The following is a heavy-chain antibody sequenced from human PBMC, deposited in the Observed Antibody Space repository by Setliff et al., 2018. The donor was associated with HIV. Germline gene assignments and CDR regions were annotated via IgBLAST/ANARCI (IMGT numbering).Heavy chain of an antibody. V-gene: IGHV1-69*05. CDR1: GGTFSSYG. D-gene: IGHD6-19*01. CDR3: ARLLIAVAGTGYYYYGMDV. CDR2: ITPPLGTT. J-gene: IGHJ6*02. Sequence: SVKVSCKASGGTFSSYGITWVRQAPGQGLEWMGGITPPLGTTNYAQRFQSRVTLTTDESTNTVFMDLSSLRSEDTAVYYCARLLIAVAGTGYYYYGMDVWGQGTTVTVSS.